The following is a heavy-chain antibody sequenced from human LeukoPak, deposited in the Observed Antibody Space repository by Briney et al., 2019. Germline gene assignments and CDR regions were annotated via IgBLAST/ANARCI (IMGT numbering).Heavy chain of an antibody. D-gene: IGHD3-10*01. CDR3: AKLRPGSGAAGNYFDY. CDR1: GFTFSSYG. Sequence: GGSLRLSCAASGFTFSSYGMHWVRQALGKGLEWVAFVRSDGGIKYYADSVKGRFTISRDNSKNTLYLQMNSLRAEDTAVYYCAKLRPGSGAAGNYFDYWGQGTLVTVSS. V-gene: IGHV3-30*02. J-gene: IGHJ4*02. CDR2: VRSDGGIK.